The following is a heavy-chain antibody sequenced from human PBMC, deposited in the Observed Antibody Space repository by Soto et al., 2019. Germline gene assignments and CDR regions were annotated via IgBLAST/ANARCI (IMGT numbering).Heavy chain of an antibody. V-gene: IGHV3-48*02. CDR2: MSSSSSTI. Sequence: EVQLVESGGGLVQPGGSLRLSCAASGFTFSSYSMNWVRQAPGKGLEWVSYMSSSSSTIYYADSVKGRFTISRDNAKNSLYLQMNSLRDEDTAVYYCARVHPRGQIWFGEPDERHNFDSWGQGTLVTVSS. CDR1: GFTFSSYS. D-gene: IGHD3-10*01. J-gene: IGHJ4*02. CDR3: ARVHPRGQIWFGEPDERHNFDS.